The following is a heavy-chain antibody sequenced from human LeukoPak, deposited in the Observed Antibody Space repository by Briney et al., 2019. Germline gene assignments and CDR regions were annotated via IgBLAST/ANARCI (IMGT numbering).Heavy chain of an antibody. CDR1: FSNYG. CDR3: AKDQPGIAVYYFDY. Sequence: PGGSLRLSCEGSFSNYGMHWVRQAPGKGLEWVSAISGSGGSTYYADSVKGRFTISRDNSKNTLYLQMNSLRAEDTAVYYCAKDQPGIAVYYFDYWGQGTLVTVSS. V-gene: IGHV3-23*01. J-gene: IGHJ4*02. CDR2: ISGSGGST. D-gene: IGHD6-19*01.